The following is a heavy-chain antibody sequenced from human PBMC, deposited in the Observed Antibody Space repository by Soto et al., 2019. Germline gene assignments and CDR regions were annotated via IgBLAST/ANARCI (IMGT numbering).Heavy chain of an antibody. J-gene: IGHJ4*01. CDR3: ARATGIAAAGTRIY. V-gene: IGHV4-30-4*01. CDR1: GGSISSGDYY. D-gene: IGHD6-13*01. Sequence: QVQLQESGPGLMKPSQTLSLTCTVSGGSISSGDYYWSWIRQPPGKGLEWIGYIYYSGSTYYNPSLKSRVTISVDTSKNQFSLKLSSVTAADTAVYYCARATGIAAAGTRIYWGQEPWSPSPQ. CDR2: IYYSGST.